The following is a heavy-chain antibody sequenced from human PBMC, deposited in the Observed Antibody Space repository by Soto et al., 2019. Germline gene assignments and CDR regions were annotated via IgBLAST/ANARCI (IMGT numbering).Heavy chain of an antibody. V-gene: IGHV4-30-4*01. Sequence: LSLTCTVSGGSISSGDYYWSWIRQPPGKGLEWIGYIYYSGSTYYNPSLKSRVTISVDTSKYQFSLKLSSVTAADTAVYYCARHEGNYDFWSGYPLYYFVYWGQGTLVTVSS. CDR3: ARHEGNYDFWSGYPLYYFVY. D-gene: IGHD3-3*01. CDR1: GGSISSGDYY. J-gene: IGHJ4*02. CDR2: IYYSGST.